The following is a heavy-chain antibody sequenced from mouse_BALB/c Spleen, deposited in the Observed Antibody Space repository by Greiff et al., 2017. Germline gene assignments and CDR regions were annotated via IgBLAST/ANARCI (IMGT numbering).Heavy chain of an antibody. CDR2: ISSGGSI. Sequence: EVQRVESGGGLVKPGGSLKLSCAASGFTFSSYAMSWVRQTPEKRLEWVASISSGGSIYYPDSVKGRFTISRDNARNILYLQMSSLRSEDTAMYYCARGELFWFAYWGQGTLVTVSA. D-gene: IGHD4-1*01. V-gene: IGHV5-6-5*01. J-gene: IGHJ3*01. CDR1: GFTFSSYA. CDR3: ARGELFWFAY.